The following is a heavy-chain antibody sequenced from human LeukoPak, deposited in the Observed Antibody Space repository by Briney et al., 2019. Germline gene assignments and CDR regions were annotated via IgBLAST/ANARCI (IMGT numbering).Heavy chain of an antibody. D-gene: IGHD3-22*01. CDR2: INPNRGST. V-gene: IGHV1-46*01. J-gene: IGHJ5*02. Sequence: ASVKVSCKASGYTFTSYYMYWVRQAPGQGLEWMGIINPNRGSTSYAQKFQGRVTMTRDTSISTAYMELSRLRSDDTAVYYCARAYDSSGYYAWGQGTLVTVSS. CDR3: ARAYDSSGYYA. CDR1: GYTFTSYY.